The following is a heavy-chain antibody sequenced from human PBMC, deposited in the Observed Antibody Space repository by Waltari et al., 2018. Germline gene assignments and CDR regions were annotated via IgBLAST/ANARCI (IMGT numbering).Heavy chain of an antibody. V-gene: IGHV4-38-2*01. D-gene: IGHD2-2*02. J-gene: IGHJ5*02. CDR2: IYHSGST. CDR1: GYSISSGYY. Sequence: QVQLQESGPGLVKPSETLSLTCAVSGYSISSGYYWGWIRQPPGKGLEWIGSIYHSGSTYYNPSLKSRVTISVDTSKNQFSLKLSSVTAADTAVYYCATYLRRGHWFDPWGQGTLVTVSS. CDR3: ATYLRRGHWFDP.